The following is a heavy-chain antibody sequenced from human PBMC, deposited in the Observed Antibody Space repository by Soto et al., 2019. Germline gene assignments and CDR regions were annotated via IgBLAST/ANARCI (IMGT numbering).Heavy chain of an antibody. CDR2: IGSRTNYK. V-gene: IGHV3-21*01. CDR3: ARADDDYGDYGAAPTIDY. Sequence: GGSLRLSCAASGFTFSTYSMNWVRQAQGQGLEWVSSIGSRTNYKYYADSVKGRFTISRDNAKDSLYLQMNSLRAEDTGVYYCARADDDYGDYGAAPTIDYWGQGTLVTVSS. J-gene: IGHJ4*02. CDR1: GFTFSTYS. D-gene: IGHD4-17*01.